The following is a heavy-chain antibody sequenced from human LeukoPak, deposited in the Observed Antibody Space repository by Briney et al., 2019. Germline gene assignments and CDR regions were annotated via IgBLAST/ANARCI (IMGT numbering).Heavy chain of an antibody. CDR3: AREWNYYGSGIMDV. V-gene: IGHV3-7*01. Sequence: GGSLRLSCAASGITLSCYWKSWVRPAPGKGLEGVANIKQDGGEKYYVGSVKGRFTVSRDNAKNSLYLQMNSLRAEDTAVYYCAREWNYYGSGIMDVWGKGTTVTVSS. CDR1: GITLSCYW. J-gene: IGHJ6*04. D-gene: IGHD3-10*01. CDR2: IKQDGGEK.